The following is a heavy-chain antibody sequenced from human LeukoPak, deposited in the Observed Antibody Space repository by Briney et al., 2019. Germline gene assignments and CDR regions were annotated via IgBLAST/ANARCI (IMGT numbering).Heavy chain of an antibody. CDR3: ARHYDILTGYYGFGP. CDR2: KDYSGST. V-gene: IGHV4-59*08. CDR1: GGSISRYY. Sequence: SETLSLTCTVSGGSISRYYWSWIRQPPGKGGEWIGYKDYSGSTNYNRSLKSRVTISVDTSKNQFSLKLSSVTAADTAVYYCARHYDILTGYYGFGPWGQGTLVTVSS. D-gene: IGHD3-9*01. J-gene: IGHJ5*02.